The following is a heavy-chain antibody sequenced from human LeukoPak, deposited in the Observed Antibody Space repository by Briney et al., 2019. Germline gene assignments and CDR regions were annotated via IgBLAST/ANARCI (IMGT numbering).Heavy chain of an antibody. CDR1: GFIFRDYY. CDR2: IDVRGDSI. J-gene: IGHJ6*03. D-gene: IGHD1-1*01. Sequence: PGGSLRLSCAASGFIFRDYYMTWIRQAPGKGLEWVAHIDVRGDSILYADSVKGRFTISRDSAKNSLYLQMNSLRVEDTAVYYCAREDNVWNLLYNYYMDVWGKGTTVTVSS. CDR3: AREDNVWNLLYNYYMDV. V-gene: IGHV3-11*01.